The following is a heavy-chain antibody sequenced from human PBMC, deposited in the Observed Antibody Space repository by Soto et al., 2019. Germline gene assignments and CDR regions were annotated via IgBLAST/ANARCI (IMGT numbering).Heavy chain of an antibody. D-gene: IGHD1-26*01. V-gene: IGHV3-23*01. Sequence: EVQLLESGGGLLQPGGSLRLSCAASGFTFSSYAMTWVRQAPGKGLERVSIISGSGSGTYYADSVKGRFTISRDNSRNTQSRQMISLRADDTAVYYCANALSISGSCCFQFGSWGQGALVTVSS. J-gene: IGHJ4*02. CDR3: ANALSISGSCCFQFGS. CDR2: ISGSGSGT. CDR1: GFTFSSYA.